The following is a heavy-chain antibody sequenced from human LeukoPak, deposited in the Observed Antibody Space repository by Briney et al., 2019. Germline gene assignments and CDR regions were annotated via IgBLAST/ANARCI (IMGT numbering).Heavy chain of an antibody. CDR1: GXTFDDYT. D-gene: IGHD2-15*01. Sequence: QPGGSLRLSFAASGXTFDDYTMHWVRQAPGKGLEWVSLISWDGGSTYYADSVKGRFTISRDNSKDSLYLQMNSLRTVDTALYYCAKDIGGYCSGGSCYSGGAFDIWGQGTMVTVSS. CDR2: ISWDGGST. V-gene: IGHV3-43*01. J-gene: IGHJ3*02. CDR3: AKDIGGYCSGGSCYSGGAFDI.